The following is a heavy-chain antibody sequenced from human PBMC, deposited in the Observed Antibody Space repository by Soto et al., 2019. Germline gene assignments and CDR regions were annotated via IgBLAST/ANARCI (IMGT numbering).Heavy chain of an antibody. Sequence: GGSLRLSCVASGLTVSHNYMAWVRQAPEMGLEWVSILYTEGTTYYADSVKGRFTISRDSSKNTLFLQMDSLRAEDTAVYYCVRPRPSGENYGMDVWGQGTTVAVSS. D-gene: IGHD3-16*01. CDR3: VRPRPSGENYGMDV. CDR1: GLTVSHNY. J-gene: IGHJ6*02. V-gene: IGHV3-53*01. CDR2: LYTEGTT.